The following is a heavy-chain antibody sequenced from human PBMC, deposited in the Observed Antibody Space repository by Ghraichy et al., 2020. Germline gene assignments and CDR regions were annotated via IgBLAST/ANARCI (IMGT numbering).Heavy chain of an antibody. CDR3: ARGSKVVRYYYYDAMDV. Sequence: GSLRLSCAASGFTFSSYSMNWVRLAPGKGLEWVAYITSSSRFITYADSVKGRFTISRDNAKNSLDLQMKSLRDEDTAVYYCARGSKVVRYYYYDAMDVWGQGTTVTVSS. J-gene: IGHJ6*02. D-gene: IGHD4-23*01. V-gene: IGHV3-48*02. CDR1: GFTFSSYS. CDR2: ITSSSRFI.